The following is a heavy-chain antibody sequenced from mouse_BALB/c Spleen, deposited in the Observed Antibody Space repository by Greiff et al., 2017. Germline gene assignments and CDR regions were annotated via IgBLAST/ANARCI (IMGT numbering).Heavy chain of an antibody. CDR3: ARSGAGAMDY. CDR2: IRNKANGYTT. CDR1: GFTFTDYY. Sequence: EVQLVESGGGLVQPGGSLRLSCATSGFTFTDYYMSWVRQPPGKALEWLGFIRNKANGYTTEYSASVKGRFTISRDNSQSILYLQMNTLRAEDSATYYCARSGAGAMDYWGQGTSVTVSS. V-gene: IGHV7-3*02. J-gene: IGHJ4*01. D-gene: IGHD4-1*01.